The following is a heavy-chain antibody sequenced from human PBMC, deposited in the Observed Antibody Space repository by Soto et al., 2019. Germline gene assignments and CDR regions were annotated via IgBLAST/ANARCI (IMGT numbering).Heavy chain of an antibody. CDR1: GGSISSSGYY. J-gene: IGHJ4*02. D-gene: IGHD3-10*01. Sequence: QLQLQESGPGLVKPSETLSLTCTVSGGSISSSGYYWGWIRQPPGKGLEWIGSIYYSGDTYFYPSLRSRVTIPVDTSKNQFSLKLSSVTAADTAMYYCVRGGRYYMQETYYFDYWGQGTLVTVSS. CDR2: IYYSGDT. V-gene: IGHV4-39*01. CDR3: VRGGRYYMQETYYFDY.